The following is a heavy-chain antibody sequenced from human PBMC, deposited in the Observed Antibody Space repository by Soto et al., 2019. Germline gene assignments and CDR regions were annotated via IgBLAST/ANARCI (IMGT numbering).Heavy chain of an antibody. J-gene: IGHJ4*02. CDR3: ARVDDY. V-gene: IGHV4-34*01. CDR2: INHRGSV. Sequence: QVQLPQWGAGLLKPSETLSLTCAVYGGSCSGYYWSWIRQSPGKGLEWMGEINHRGSVKYNPSLKSRVTISVDTSKNQFSLHLNSVTAADTAVYYCARVDDYWGQGTPVTVSS. CDR1: GGSCSGYY.